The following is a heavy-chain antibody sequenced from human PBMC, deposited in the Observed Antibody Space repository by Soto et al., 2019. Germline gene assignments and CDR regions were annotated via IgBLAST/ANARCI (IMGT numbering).Heavy chain of an antibody. D-gene: IGHD3-10*01. Sequence: PSETLSLTCTVSGGSISSYYLSWIRQPPGKGLEWIGYIYYSGSTNYNPSLKSRVTISVDTSKNQFSLKLSSVTAADTAVYYCASVRGGYYFDYWGQGTLVTVYS. J-gene: IGHJ4*02. CDR3: ASVRGGYYFDY. CDR2: IYYSGST. V-gene: IGHV4-59*12. CDR1: GGSISSYY.